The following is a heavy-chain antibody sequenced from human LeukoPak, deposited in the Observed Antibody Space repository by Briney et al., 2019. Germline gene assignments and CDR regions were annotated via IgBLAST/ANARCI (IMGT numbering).Heavy chain of an antibody. J-gene: IGHJ6*03. V-gene: IGHV3-30*03. D-gene: IGHD6-13*01. CDR1: GFTFSSYS. CDR2: ISYDGSNK. Sequence: GGSLRLSCAASGFTFSSYSMNWVRQAPGKGLEWVAVISYDGSNKYYADSVKGRFTISRDNSKNTLYLQMNSLRAEDTAVYYCARDGGGIAAYYYYYYMDVWGKGTTVTVSS. CDR3: ARDGGGIAAYYYYYYMDV.